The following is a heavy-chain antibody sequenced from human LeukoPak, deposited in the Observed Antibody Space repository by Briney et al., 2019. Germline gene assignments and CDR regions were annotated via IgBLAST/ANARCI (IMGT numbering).Heavy chain of an antibody. J-gene: IGHJ4*02. CDR2: ISGSGGST. CDR3: AKREVAGTYYDFWSGYYKGYFDY. D-gene: IGHD3-3*01. CDR1: GFTFSSYA. V-gene: IGHV3-23*01. Sequence: GGSLRLSCAASGFTFSSYAMSWVRQAPGKGLEWVSAISGSGGSTYYADSVKGRFTISRDNSKNTLYLQMNSLRAEDTAVYYLAKREVAGTYYDFWSGYYKGYFDYWGQGTLVTVSS.